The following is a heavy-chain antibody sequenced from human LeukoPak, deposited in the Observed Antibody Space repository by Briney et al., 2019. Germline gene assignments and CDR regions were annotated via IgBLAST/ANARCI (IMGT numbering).Heavy chain of an antibody. CDR2: IKQDGSEK. V-gene: IGHV3-7*01. D-gene: IGHD1-26*01. J-gene: IGHJ3*02. Sequence: GGSLRLSCAASGFTFSSYWMSWVRQAPGQGLKWVANIKQDGSEKYYVDSVKGRFTISRDNAKNSLYLQMNSLRAEDTAVYYCARGSWEDAFDIWGQGTMVTVSS. CDR1: GFTFSSYW. CDR3: ARGSWEDAFDI.